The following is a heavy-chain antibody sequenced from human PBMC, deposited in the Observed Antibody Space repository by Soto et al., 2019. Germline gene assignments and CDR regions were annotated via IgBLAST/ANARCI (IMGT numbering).Heavy chain of an antibody. V-gene: IGHV4-59*01. CDR3: VRGDYGSGTYYTKFDY. Sequence: SETLSLTCTISGGPISNYDCSWIRQSPGKGLDCIGYISYSGTTNYNPSLKSRVTISMDTSKRQFSLKLNSVTTADTAVYYCVRGDYGSGTYYTKFDYWGQGILVTVS. CDR1: GGPISNYD. D-gene: IGHD3-10*01. J-gene: IGHJ4*02. CDR2: ISYSGTT.